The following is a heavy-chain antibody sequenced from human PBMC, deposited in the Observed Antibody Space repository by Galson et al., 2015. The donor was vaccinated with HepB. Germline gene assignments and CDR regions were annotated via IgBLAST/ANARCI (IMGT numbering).Heavy chain of an antibody. D-gene: IGHD3-10*01. Sequence: SLRLSCAASGFTFSSYAMNWVRQAPGKGLEWVSALSGSGRSTYYADSVKGRFTISRDNSKNTLYLQMNSLRAEDTAVYYCAKDDMGSGSYLSLPFYYYYGMDVWGQGTTVTVSS. J-gene: IGHJ6*02. V-gene: IGHV3-23*01. CDR3: AKDDMGSGSYLSLPFYYYYGMDV. CDR1: GFTFSSYA. CDR2: LSGSGRST.